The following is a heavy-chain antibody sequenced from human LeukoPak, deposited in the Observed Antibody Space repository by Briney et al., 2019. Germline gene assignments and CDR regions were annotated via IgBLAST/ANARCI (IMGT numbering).Heavy chain of an antibody. CDR2: IRSKANSYAT. V-gene: IGHV3-73*01. CDR3: AKVGLITMIVVVMGFDY. J-gene: IGHJ4*02. CDR1: GFTFSGSA. Sequence: GGSLRLSCAASGFTFSGSAMHWVRQASGKGLEWVGRIRSKANSYATAYAASVKGRFTISRDDSKNTAYLQMNSLKTEDTAVYYCAKVGLITMIVVVMGFDYWGQGTLVTVSS. D-gene: IGHD3-22*01.